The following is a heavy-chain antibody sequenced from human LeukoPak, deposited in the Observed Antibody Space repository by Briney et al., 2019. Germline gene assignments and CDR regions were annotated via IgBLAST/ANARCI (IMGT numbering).Heavy chain of an antibody. CDR3: ARVPDYYGSGSSSNWFDP. V-gene: IGHV1-2*02. J-gene: IGHJ5*02. CDR2: INPNSGGT. CDR1: GYTFTGYY. D-gene: IGHD3-10*01. Sequence: ASVKVSCKASGYTFTGYYMHWGRQAPGQGLEWMGWINPNSGGTNYAQKFQGRVTMTRDTSISTAYMELSRLRSDDTAVYYCARVPDYYGSGSSSNWFDPWGQGTLVTVSS.